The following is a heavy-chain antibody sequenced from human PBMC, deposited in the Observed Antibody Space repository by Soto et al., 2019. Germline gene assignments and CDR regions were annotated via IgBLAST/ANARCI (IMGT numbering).Heavy chain of an antibody. J-gene: IGHJ4*02. Sequence: GGSLRLSCAASGFTFSSYSMNWVRQAPGKGLEWVSSISSSSSYIYYADSVKGRFTISRDNAKNSLYLQMNSLRAEDTAVYYCARGGILTGSEFDYWGQGTLVTVSS. D-gene: IGHD3-9*01. V-gene: IGHV3-21*01. CDR1: GFTFSSYS. CDR3: ARGGILTGSEFDY. CDR2: ISSSSSYI.